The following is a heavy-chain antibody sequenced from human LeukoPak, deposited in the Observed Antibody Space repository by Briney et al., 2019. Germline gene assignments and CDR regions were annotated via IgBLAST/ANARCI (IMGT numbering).Heavy chain of an antibody. CDR3: ARNSFGVADY. CDR2: IYYSGST. D-gene: IGHD3-3*01. J-gene: IGHJ4*02. V-gene: IGHV4-39*07. Sequence: SETLSLTCTVSGGSISSSSYYWGWIRQPPGKGLEWIGSIYYSGSTYYNPSLKSRVTISVDTSKNQFSLKLSSVTAADTAVYYCARNSFGVADYWGQGTLVTVSS. CDR1: GGSISSSSYY.